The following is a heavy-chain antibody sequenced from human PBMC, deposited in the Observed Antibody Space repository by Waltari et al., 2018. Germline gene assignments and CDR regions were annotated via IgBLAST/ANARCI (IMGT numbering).Heavy chain of an antibody. V-gene: IGHV1-69*15. CDR2: IIANFGTA. Sequence: QVQLVQSGAEVKKPGSSVKVSCKASGGTFSSYAISWVRQAPGQGLEWMGRIIANFGTANYERKCQGRGTITADDSTSTAYMGLGGLGSEDTAVYYCAGENPGLGGESPALDYWGQGTLVTVSS. CDR1: GGTFSSYA. CDR3: AGENPGLGGESPALDY. D-gene: IGHD3-16*01. J-gene: IGHJ4*02.